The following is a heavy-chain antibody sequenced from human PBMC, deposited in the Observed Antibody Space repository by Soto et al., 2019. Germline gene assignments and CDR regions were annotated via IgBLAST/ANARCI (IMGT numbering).Heavy chain of an antibody. V-gene: IGHV1-69*13. Sequence: EASVKVSCKASGGTFSSYAISWVRQAPGQGLEWMGGIIPIFGTANYAQKFQGRVTITADESTSTAYMELSSLRSEDTAVYYCARDGRKDYYYGMDVWGQGTTVTVSS. CDR2: IIPIFGTA. CDR1: GGTFSSYA. J-gene: IGHJ6*02. CDR3: ARDGRKDYYYGMDV.